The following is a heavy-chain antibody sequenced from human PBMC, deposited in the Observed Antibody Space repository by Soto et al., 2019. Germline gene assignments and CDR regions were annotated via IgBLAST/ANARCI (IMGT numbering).Heavy chain of an antibody. CDR3: ARAIGYCSSSSCYTFDS. D-gene: IGHD2-2*02. J-gene: IGHJ4*02. Sequence: GESLKISCKGSGYSFNTYWIGWVRQMPGKGLEWMGIIYPVDSDTRYSPSFQGQVTISVDKSISTAYLQWSSLKASDTATYYCARAIGYCSSSSCYTFDSWGQGTLVTVSS. CDR1: GYSFNTYW. V-gene: IGHV5-51*01. CDR2: IYPVDSDT.